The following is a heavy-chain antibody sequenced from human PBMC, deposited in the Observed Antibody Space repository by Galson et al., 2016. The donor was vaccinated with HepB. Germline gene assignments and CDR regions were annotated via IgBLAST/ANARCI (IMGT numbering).Heavy chain of an antibody. D-gene: IGHD4-17*01. Sequence: SETLSLTCAVSGASISNDYWWSWVRQSPEKGFEWLGEIYQTGTANYNPSFTRRATISVDTSKNQISLRLDSVTAADTAVYYCARGTLGTTATTAFDYWGQGTLVSVSS. CDR2: IYQTGTA. CDR1: GASISNDYW. J-gene: IGHJ4*02. V-gene: IGHV4-4*02. CDR3: ARGTLGTTATTAFDY.